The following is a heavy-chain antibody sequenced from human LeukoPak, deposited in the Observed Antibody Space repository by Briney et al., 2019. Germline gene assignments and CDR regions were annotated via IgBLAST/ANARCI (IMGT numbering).Heavy chain of an antibody. D-gene: IGHD5-24*01. Sequence: SETLSLTCAVYGGSFSGYCWSWIRQPPGKGPEWIGEINHSGSTNYNPSLKSRVTISVDTSKNQFSLKLSSVTAADTAVYYCARVRWLQPIFDYWGQGTLVTVSS. J-gene: IGHJ4*02. CDR2: INHSGST. V-gene: IGHV4-34*01. CDR3: ARVRWLQPIFDY. CDR1: GGSFSGYC.